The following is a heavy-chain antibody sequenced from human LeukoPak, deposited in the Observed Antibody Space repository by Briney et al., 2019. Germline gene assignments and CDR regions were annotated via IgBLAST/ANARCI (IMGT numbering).Heavy chain of an antibody. D-gene: IGHD4-23*01. V-gene: IGHV1-2*02. Sequence: ASVKVSCKASGYTFTGYYMHWVRQAPGQGLEWMGWINPYSGDTNYAQKFQGRVTMTRDTSISTAYMDLSRLKSDGTAVYYCARDPGGNPYFDYWGQGTLVTVSS. CDR3: ARDPGGNPYFDY. J-gene: IGHJ4*02. CDR2: INPYSGDT. CDR1: GYTFTGYY.